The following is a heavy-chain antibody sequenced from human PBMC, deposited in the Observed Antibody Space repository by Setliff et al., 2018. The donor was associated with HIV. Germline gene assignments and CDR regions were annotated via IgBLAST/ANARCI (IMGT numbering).Heavy chain of an antibody. V-gene: IGHV3-72*01. Sequence: AGGSLRLSCAASGFTFSDHYMDWVRQAPGKGLEWVGRTKNKDSSFTTEYAAAVKGRFTISRDDSKNSLSLHMNSLKTEDTAVYYCAVWIREVISWGRGTLVTAPQ. CDR3: AVWIREVIS. CDR2: TKNKDSSFTT. J-gene: IGHJ5*02. D-gene: IGHD3-10*01. CDR1: GFTFSDHY.